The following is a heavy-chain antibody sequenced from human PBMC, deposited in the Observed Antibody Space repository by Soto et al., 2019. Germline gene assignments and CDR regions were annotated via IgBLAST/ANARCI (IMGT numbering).Heavy chain of an antibody. J-gene: IGHJ6*02. D-gene: IGHD2-8*01. CDR1: GFTFSSYG. CDR2: ISYDGSNK. V-gene: IGHV3-30*18. Sequence: QVQLVESGGGVVQPGRSLRLSCAASGFTFSSYGMHWVRQAPGKGLEWVAVISYDGSNKYYADSVKGRFTISRDNSKNTLYLQMNSLRAEDTAVYYCAKTFGGSLKSDGMVYASTAYYYYYGMDVWGQGTTVTVSS. CDR3: AKTFGGSLKSDGMVYASTAYYYYYGMDV.